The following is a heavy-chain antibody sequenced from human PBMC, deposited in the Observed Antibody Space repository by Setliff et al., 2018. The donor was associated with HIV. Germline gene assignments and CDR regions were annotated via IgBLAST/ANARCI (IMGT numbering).Heavy chain of an antibody. Sequence: ASETPSLTCTVSGGSISTSRYYWGWIRQPPGKGLEWIGSINYRGNTYYNPSLKSRAAISVDTSKNQISLKLSSVTAADTAVYYCASLDGSESPYIYYYYMDVWGEGTAVTVSS. J-gene: IGHJ6*03. CDR3: ASLDGSESPYIYYYYMDV. CDR2: INYRGNT. CDR1: GGSISTSRYY. V-gene: IGHV4-39*01. D-gene: IGHD3-10*01.